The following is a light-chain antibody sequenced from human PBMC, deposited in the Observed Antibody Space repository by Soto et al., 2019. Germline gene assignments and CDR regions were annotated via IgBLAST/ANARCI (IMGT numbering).Light chain of an antibody. CDR2: LGS. Sequence: LVMTQSPLSLPVTPGEPASISCRSSQSLLHSNGYNYLDWYLQKPGQSPQLLISLGSNRASGVPDRFRGSGSGTDFTLKISRVEAEDVGVYFCMQALQTPWTFGQGTKLEIK. J-gene: IGKJ2*01. V-gene: IGKV2-28*01. CDR1: QSLLHSNGYNY. CDR3: MQALQTPWT.